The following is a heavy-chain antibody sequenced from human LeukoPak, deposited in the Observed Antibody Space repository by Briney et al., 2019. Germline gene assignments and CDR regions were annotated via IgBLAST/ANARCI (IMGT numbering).Heavy chain of an antibody. CDR3: ACLKGTHYYYYMDV. Sequence: PGGSLRLSCAASGFTFDDYGMSWVRQAPGKGLEWVSGINWNGGSTGYADSVKGRFTISRDNAKNSLYLQMNSLRAEDTALYYCACLKGTHYYYYMDVWGKGTTVTVSS. D-gene: IGHD3-16*01. CDR2: INWNGGST. V-gene: IGHV3-20*04. J-gene: IGHJ6*03. CDR1: GFTFDDYG.